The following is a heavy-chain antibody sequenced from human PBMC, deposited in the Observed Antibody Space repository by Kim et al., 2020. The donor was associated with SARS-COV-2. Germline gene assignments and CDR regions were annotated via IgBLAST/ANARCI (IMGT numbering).Heavy chain of an antibody. CDR3: ARGWIQLWIDY. D-gene: IGHD5-18*01. CDR1: GFTFSSYG. J-gene: IGHJ4*02. Sequence: GGSLRLSCAASGFTFSSYGMHWVRQAPGKGLEWVAVISYDGSNKYYADSVKGRFTISRDNSKNTLYLQMNSLRAEDTAVYYCARGWIQLWIDYWGQGTLVTVSS. V-gene: IGHV3-33*05. CDR2: ISYDGSNK.